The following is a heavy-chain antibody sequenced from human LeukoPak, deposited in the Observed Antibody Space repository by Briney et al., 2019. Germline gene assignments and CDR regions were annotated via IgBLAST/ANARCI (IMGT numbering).Heavy chain of an antibody. CDR3: ARGARYCGSGSYYRA. J-gene: IGHJ5*02. V-gene: IGHV4-34*01. CDR2: INRSGST. Sequence: PSETLSLTCAVYGGSFSGYYWSWIRQPPGKGLEWIGEINRSGSTNYNPSLKSRVTISVDTSKNQFSLKLSSVTAADTAVYYCARGARYCGSGSYYRAWGQGTLVTVSS. CDR1: GGSFSGYY. D-gene: IGHD3-10*01.